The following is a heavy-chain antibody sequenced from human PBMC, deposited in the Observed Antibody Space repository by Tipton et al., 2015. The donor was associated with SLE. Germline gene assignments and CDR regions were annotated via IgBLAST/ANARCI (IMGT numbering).Heavy chain of an antibody. CDR3: ARGKGDPTPHWYFDL. V-gene: IGHV1-2*02. CDR2: INPNSGGT. CDR1: AYIFANYV. J-gene: IGHJ2*01. Sequence: QLVQSGAEVKKPGASVKVSCKASAYIFANYVISWVRQAPGQGLEWMGWINPNSGGTNYAQKFQGRVTMTRDTSISTAYMELSSLRSEDTAVYYCARGKGDPTPHWYFDLWGRGTLVTVSS. D-gene: IGHD2-21*01.